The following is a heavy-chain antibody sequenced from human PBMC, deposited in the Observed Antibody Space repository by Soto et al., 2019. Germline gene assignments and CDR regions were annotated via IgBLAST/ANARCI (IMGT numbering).Heavy chain of an antibody. CDR1: GGSISSHY. CDR2: IYYSGST. V-gene: IGHV4-59*11. D-gene: IGHD3-10*01. J-gene: IGHJ6*02. Sequence: SVTLSVTCTVAGGSISSHYWSCIRTNTGKGLEWIGYIYYSGSTNYNPSLKSRVTISVDTSKNQFSLKLSSVTAADTAVYYCARVADRFGELGPYGMDVWGQGTTVTVSS. CDR3: ARVADRFGELGPYGMDV.